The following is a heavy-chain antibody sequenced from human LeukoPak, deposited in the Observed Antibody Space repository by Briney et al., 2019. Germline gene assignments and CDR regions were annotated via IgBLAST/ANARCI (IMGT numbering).Heavy chain of an antibody. CDR2: INQSGST. CDR1: GGSFSGYY. Sequence: SETLSLTCAVYGGSFSGYYWSWIRQPPGKGLEWIGEINQSGSTNHNPSLKSRVTISVDTSKNQFSLKLSSVTAADTAVYYCARGGLKQWLAPSYYFDYWGQGTLVTVSS. D-gene: IGHD6-19*01. J-gene: IGHJ4*02. V-gene: IGHV4-34*01. CDR3: ARGGLKQWLAPSYYFDY.